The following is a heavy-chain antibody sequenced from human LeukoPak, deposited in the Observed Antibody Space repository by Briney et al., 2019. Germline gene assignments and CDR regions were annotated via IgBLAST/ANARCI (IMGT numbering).Heavy chain of an antibody. CDR2: IKEDGSEK. CDR1: GFIFTNYW. Sequence: GGSLRLSCAASGFIFTNYWMSWVRQAPGKGLEWVANIKEDGSEKYYVDSVRGRFTISRDNAKNSMYLQMNSLRAEHTAVYYCARNYFDYWGQGTLVTVSS. V-gene: IGHV3-7*04. CDR3: ARNYFDY. J-gene: IGHJ4*02.